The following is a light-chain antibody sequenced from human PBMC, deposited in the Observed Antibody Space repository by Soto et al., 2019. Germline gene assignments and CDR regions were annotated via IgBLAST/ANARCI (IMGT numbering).Light chain of an antibody. CDR1: QGTSNY. J-gene: IGKJ2*01. CDR3: QQYGSSLYT. V-gene: IGKV1-27*01. CDR2: AAS. Sequence: DIQMTQSPSSLSASVGDRVTITCRASQGTSNYLAWYQQKPGKVPELLIYAASTLQSGVPSRFSGSGSGTDFTLTISRLEPEDFAVYYCQQYGSSLYTFGQGTKLEIK.